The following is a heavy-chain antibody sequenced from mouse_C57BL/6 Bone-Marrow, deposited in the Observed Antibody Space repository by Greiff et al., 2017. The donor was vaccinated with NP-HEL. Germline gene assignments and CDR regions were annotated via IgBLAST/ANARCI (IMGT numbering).Heavy chain of an antibody. CDR1: VYSFTCSS. V-gene: IGHV1-59*01. Sequence: QLQQPVPYLVPPGSSVPLSCKASVYSFTCSSLHWVQQSPLHGLAWIGVIDPSDCSTNYNQQFKGKATLTVDTSSSTAYMQLSSLTSEDSAVYYCARYPIYYDYLYAMDYWGQGTSVTVSS. D-gene: IGHD2-4*01. J-gene: IGHJ4*01. CDR3: ARYPIYYDYLYAMDY. CDR2: IDPSDCST.